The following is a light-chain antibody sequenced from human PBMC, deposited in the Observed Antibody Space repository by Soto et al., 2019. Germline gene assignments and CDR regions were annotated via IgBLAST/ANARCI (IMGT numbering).Light chain of an antibody. V-gene: IGKV1-9*01. CDR1: QDISSY. Sequence: IQLTQSPSSLSASVGDRVTITCRASQDISSYLAWYQQKPGKAPKLLIYAASTLQSGVPSRFSGSGSGTDFTLSISSLQPEDCATYYRQQVDHYPSTFGGGTKVEIK. CDR3: QQVDHYPST. J-gene: IGKJ4*01. CDR2: AAS.